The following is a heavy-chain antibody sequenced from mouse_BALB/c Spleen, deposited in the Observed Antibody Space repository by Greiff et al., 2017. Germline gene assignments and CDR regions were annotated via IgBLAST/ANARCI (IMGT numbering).Heavy chain of an antibody. J-gene: IGHJ3*01. D-gene: IGHD2-4*01. CDR2: ISYSGST. Sequence: EVKLQESGPGLVKPSQSLSLTCTVTGYSITSDYAWNWIRQFPGNKLEWMGYISYSGSTSYNPSLKSRISITRDTSKNQFFLQLNSVTTEDTATYYCARGSGDYDWFAYWGQGTLVTVSA. CDR1: GYSITSDYA. CDR3: ARGSGDYDWFAY. V-gene: IGHV3-2*02.